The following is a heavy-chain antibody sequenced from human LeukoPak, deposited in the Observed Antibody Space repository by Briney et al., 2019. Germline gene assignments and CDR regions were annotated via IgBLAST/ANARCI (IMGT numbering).Heavy chain of an antibody. CDR3: AILGVPAAIGWLTPELAMDV. Sequence: KPSETLSLTCTVSGGSISSGDYYWSWIRQPPGKGLEWIGYIYYSGSTNYNSSLKSRVTISVDTSKNQFSLKLSSVTAADTAVYYCAILGVPAAIGWLTPELAMDVWGKGTTVTVSS. D-gene: IGHD2-2*01. V-gene: IGHV4-30-4*08. CDR1: GGSISSGDYY. CDR2: IYYSGST. J-gene: IGHJ6*03.